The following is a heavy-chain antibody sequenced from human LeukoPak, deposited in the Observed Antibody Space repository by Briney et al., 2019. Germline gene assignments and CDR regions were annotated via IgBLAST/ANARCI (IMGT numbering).Heavy chain of an antibody. J-gene: IGHJ4*02. CDR1: GFTFSSYW. CDR2: INTDGSST. CDR3: ARGPPYGVRTDYFDC. D-gene: IGHD4/OR15-4a*01. V-gene: IGHV3-74*01. Sequence: GGSLRLSCAASGFTFSSYWMHWVRQAPGKGLVWVSRINTDGSSTSYADSVKGRFTISRDNAKNSVSLQMNSLRAEDTAVYYCARGPPYGVRTDYFDCWGQGTLVTVSS.